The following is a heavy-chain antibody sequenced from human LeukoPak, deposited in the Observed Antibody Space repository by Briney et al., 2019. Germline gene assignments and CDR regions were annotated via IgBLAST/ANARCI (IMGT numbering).Heavy chain of an antibody. CDR1: GFSFSSYA. Sequence: PGGSLRLSCTASGFSFSSYAMYWVRQAPGKGLEYVSAISSNGGSTYYANSGKGRFTISRDHSKTTLSLQMGSLRVEDVAVYYCARDSGSSSAVDYWGQGALVTVSS. CDR2: ISSNGGST. D-gene: IGHD3-10*01. V-gene: IGHV3-64*01. J-gene: IGHJ4*02. CDR3: ARDSGSSSAVDY.